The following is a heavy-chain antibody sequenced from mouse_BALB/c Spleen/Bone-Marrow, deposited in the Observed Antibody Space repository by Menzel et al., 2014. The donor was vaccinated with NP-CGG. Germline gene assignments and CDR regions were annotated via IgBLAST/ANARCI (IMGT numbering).Heavy chain of an antibody. CDR2: IYPGDGDA. V-gene: IGHV1-80*01. CDR1: GYVFSTSW. CDR3: VRGAHP. J-gene: IGHJ3*01. Sequence: VQLQQSGPELVKPGASAKISCKASGYVFSTSWMNWVKQRPGQGLEWIGQIYPGDGDANYSGNFKGKATLTADKSSSTAYMQLNSLTSVDSAVYFCVRGAHPWGQGTLVTVSA.